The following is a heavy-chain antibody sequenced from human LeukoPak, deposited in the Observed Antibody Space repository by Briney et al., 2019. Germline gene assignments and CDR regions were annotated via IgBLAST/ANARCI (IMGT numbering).Heavy chain of an antibody. Sequence: GGPLRLSCVASGFTFSSYGMHWVRQAPGKGLEWVAVIWYDESNKYYADSVKGRFTISRDTSKNTLYLQMNSLRAEDTAVYYCARDGGIGLDYWGQGTLVTVSS. V-gene: IGHV3-33*01. J-gene: IGHJ4*02. CDR1: GFTFSSYG. CDR3: ARDGGIGLDY. D-gene: IGHD3-16*01. CDR2: IWYDESNK.